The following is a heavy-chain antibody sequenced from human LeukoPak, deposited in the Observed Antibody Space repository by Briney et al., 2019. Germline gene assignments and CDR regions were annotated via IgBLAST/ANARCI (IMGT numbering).Heavy chain of an antibody. CDR3: ARDQYSGYSISAGALDI. CDR2: IIPILGIA. D-gene: IGHD6-13*01. Sequence: SVKVSCKASGGTFSSYAISWVRQAPGQGLEWMGRIIPILGIANYAQKFQGRVTITADKSTSTAYMELSSLRSEDTAVYYCARDQYSGYSISAGALDIWGQGTMVTVSS. J-gene: IGHJ3*02. V-gene: IGHV1-69*04. CDR1: GGTFSSYA.